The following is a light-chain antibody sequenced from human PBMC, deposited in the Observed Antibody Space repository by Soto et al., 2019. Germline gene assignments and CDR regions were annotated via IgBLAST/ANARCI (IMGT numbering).Light chain of an antibody. J-gene: IGKJ1*01. CDR2: GAS. Sequence: ETVLTQSPGTLSLSPGERATLSCRASQSVSSSYLAWYHQRPGQAPRVLIFGASTRATGIPARFSGSGSGTEFSLTINSLQSEDFAVYYCQEYNTWPWTFGQGTKVDIK. CDR3: QEYNTWPWT. CDR1: QSVSSSY. V-gene: IGKV3-15*01.